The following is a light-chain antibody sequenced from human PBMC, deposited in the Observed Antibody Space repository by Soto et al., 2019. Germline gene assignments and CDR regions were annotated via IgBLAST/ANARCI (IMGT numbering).Light chain of an antibody. CDR3: QQYTNWPPWT. CDR2: GAS. Sequence: EIVMTQSPATLSVSPGERATLSCRASQSVSSNLAWYQQKPGQAPRLLIYGASTRATGIPARFSGSRSGTEFTLTISGLQSEDFAVYYCQQYTNWPPWTFGQGTNLEIK. CDR1: QSVSSN. J-gene: IGKJ2*02. V-gene: IGKV3-15*01.